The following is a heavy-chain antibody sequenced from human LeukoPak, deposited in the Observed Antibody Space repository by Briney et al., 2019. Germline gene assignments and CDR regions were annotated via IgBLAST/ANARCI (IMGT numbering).Heavy chain of an antibody. D-gene: IGHD3-22*01. CDR1: GFTFSSYD. CDR3: ARVNYDSSGYYLDY. Sequence: GGSLRLSCAASGFTFSSYDMHWVRQATGKGLEWVSAIGTAGDTYYPGSVKGRFTISRENAKNSLYLQMNSLRAGDMAVYYCARVNYDSSGYYLDYWGQGTLVTVSS. CDR2: IGTAGDT. V-gene: IGHV3-13*01. J-gene: IGHJ4*02.